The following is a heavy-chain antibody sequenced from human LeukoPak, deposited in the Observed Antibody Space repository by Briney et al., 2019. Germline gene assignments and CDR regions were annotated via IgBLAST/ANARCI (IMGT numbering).Heavy chain of an antibody. CDR1: GGSISSYY. CDR2: IYTTGGT. CDR3: ARGFYYYDTSGRGFYFDY. D-gene: IGHD3-22*01. J-gene: IGHJ4*02. V-gene: IGHV4-4*07. Sequence: SETLSLTCTGSGGSISSYYWSWLRQPAGKGLEWIGRIYTTGGTVYNPSLKSRVTMSVDTSKNQSSLKLSSVTAADTAVYYCARGFYYYDTSGRGFYFDYWGQGTLVTVPS.